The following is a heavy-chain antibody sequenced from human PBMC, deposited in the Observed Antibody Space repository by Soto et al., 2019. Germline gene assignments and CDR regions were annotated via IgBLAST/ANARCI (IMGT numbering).Heavy chain of an antibody. J-gene: IGHJ5*02. Sequence: EVQLVESGGGLVQPGGSLRLSCAASGFTFNNYWMHWVRQAPGKGLMWVSRINPDGSRTTYADSVKGRFAISRDNAKNTLYLQMYSLRAEDTAVYYCARVKLGSYDWFDPWGQGTLVTVSS. CDR2: INPDGSRT. CDR1: GFTFNNYW. CDR3: ARVKLGSYDWFDP. D-gene: IGHD3-16*01. V-gene: IGHV3-74*01.